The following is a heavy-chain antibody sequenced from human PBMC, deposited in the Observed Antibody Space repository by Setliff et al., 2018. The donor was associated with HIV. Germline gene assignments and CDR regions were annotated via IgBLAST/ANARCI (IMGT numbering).Heavy chain of an antibody. CDR2: IYTSGST. Sequence: LSLTCTVSGGSISSYYWSWIRQPAGKRLEWIGRIYTSGSTNYNPSLKGRVTISVDTSKNQFSLKLSSLTAADTAVYYCASLWGSSWDAYYYYGMDVWGQGTTVTVSS. V-gene: IGHV4-4*07. J-gene: IGHJ6*02. CDR1: GGSISSYY. CDR3: ASLWGSSWDAYYYYGMDV. D-gene: IGHD6-13*01.